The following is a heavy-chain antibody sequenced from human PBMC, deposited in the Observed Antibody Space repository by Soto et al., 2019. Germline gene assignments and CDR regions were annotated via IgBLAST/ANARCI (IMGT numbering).Heavy chain of an antibody. V-gene: IGHV3-23*01. Sequence: EVQLLESGGSLVQPGGSLRLSCAASGFTFSSYAMSWVRQAPGKGLEWVSAISGSGGSTYYADSVKGRFTISRDNSKNTLYLQMNSLRAEDTAVYYCTKDLRSLYGMDVWGQGTTVTVSS. J-gene: IGHJ6*02. D-gene: IGHD4-17*01. CDR3: TKDLRSLYGMDV. CDR1: GFTFSSYA. CDR2: ISGSGGST.